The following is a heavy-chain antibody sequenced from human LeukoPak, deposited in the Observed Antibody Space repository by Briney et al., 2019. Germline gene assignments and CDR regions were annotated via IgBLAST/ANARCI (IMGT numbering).Heavy chain of an antibody. D-gene: IGHD3-10*01. J-gene: IGHJ4*02. CDR1: GFTFGRSR. CDR2: INQDGTEK. V-gene: IGHV3-7*01. CDR3: AKLAKYFFGSETFYFFEH. Sequence: GGSLRLSCAASGFTFGRSRMTWVRQAPGEGQEWVANINQDGTEKYYVDSVKGRFTISRDNGKNSLYLQVNSLRVEDTAVYYCAKLAKYFFGSETFYFFEHWGQGTPVTASS.